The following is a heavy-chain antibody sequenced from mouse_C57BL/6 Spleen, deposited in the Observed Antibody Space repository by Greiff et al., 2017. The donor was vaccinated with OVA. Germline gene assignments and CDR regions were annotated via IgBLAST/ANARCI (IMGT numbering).Heavy chain of an antibody. J-gene: IGHJ1*03. D-gene: IGHD1-1*01. CDR2: IDPEDGET. V-gene: IGHV14-2*01. CDR1: GFNIKDYY. CDR3: AGYPYYFDSSYWYFDV. Sequence: VQLQQSGAELVKPGASVKLSCTASGFNIKDYYMHWVKQRTEQGLEWIGRIDPEDGETKYDPKFQGKATITADTSSSSAYPQHSSRTSDDTSVYYCAGYPYYFDSSYWYFDVWGTGTTVTVSS.